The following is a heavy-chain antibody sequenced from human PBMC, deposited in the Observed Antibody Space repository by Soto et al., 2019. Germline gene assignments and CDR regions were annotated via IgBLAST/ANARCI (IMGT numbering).Heavy chain of an antibody. Sequence: GGSLRLSCAASGFTFSSYSMNWVRQAPGKGLEWVSSISSSSSYIYYADSVKGRFTISRDNAKNSLYLQMNSLRAEDTAVYYCARDWRINVRGVYGYWGQGTLVTVSS. CDR2: ISSSSSYI. CDR1: GFTFSSYS. D-gene: IGHD3-10*01. J-gene: IGHJ4*02. V-gene: IGHV3-21*01. CDR3: ARDWRINVRGVYGY.